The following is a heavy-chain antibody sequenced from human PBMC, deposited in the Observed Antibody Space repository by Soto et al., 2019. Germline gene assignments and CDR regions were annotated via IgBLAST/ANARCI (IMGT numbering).Heavy chain of an antibody. V-gene: IGHV4-4*02. J-gene: IGHJ6*02. CDR1: GGSFSSDTW. D-gene: IGHD3-16*01. CDR3: ARVLGNAAYGMDV. CDR2: IYHTETT. Sequence: QVQLQESGPGLVKSSGTLSLTCAVSGGSFSSDTWWSWVRQPPGKGLEWIGEIYHTETTNYNPSLKSRVTMSVDKSKNQFSLKLSSVSAADTAVYYCARVLGNAAYGMDVWGQGTTVTVSS.